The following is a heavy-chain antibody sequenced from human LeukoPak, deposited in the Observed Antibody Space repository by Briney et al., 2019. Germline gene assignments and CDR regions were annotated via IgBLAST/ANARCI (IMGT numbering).Heavy chain of an antibody. CDR2: ISTSSTYI. CDR1: GVTFSSYR. V-gene: IGHV3-21*01. D-gene: IGHD1-26*01. Sequence: GGSLRLSCAASGVTFSSYRMNWVRQAPGKGLEWVSSISTSSTYINYADSVKGRFTISRDNAKNSLYLQMNSLRAEDTAVYYCATDSGSYYLFDYWGQGTLVTVSS. CDR3: ATDSGSYYLFDY. J-gene: IGHJ4*02.